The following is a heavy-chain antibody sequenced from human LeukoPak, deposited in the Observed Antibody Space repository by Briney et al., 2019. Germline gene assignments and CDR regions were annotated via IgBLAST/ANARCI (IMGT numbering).Heavy chain of an antibody. Sequence: PGGSLRLSCAASGFTFSSYYMGWVRQAPGKGLEWVANIKQDGSEKYYVDSVKGRFTISRDNAKNSLYLQMNSLRAEDTAVYYCARAWFGELSSWGQGTLVTVSS. J-gene: IGHJ5*02. V-gene: IGHV3-7*01. CDR1: GFTFSSYY. CDR2: IKQDGSEK. D-gene: IGHD3-10*01. CDR3: ARAWFGELSS.